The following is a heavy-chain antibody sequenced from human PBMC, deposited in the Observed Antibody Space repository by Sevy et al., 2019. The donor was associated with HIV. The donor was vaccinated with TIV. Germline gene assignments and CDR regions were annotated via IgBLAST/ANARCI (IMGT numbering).Heavy chain of an antibody. CDR3: ASGSDLLWFGESFGY. V-gene: IGHV3-30*03. J-gene: IGHJ4*02. Sequence: GGSLRLSCAGSGFDVSNNYMSWVRQAPGKGLEWVAVISYDGGNKYYADSVKGRFTISRDNSKSTLYLQMNSLRAEDTAVYYCASGSDLLWFGESFGYLGQGSLVTVSS. CDR2: ISYDGGNK. D-gene: IGHD3-10*01. CDR1: GFDVSNNY.